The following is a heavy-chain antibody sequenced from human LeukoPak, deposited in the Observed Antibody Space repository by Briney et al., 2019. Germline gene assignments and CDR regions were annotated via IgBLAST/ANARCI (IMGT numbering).Heavy chain of an antibody. CDR3: AKDLQPIFGVVIQEYYFDY. Sequence: GATVKISCKASGYTFTDYYMHWVPQAPGKGLEWMGRVDSEDGETIYAEKFQGRVTITADMSTDTAYMELSSLRSEDTAVYYCAKDLQPIFGVVIQEYYFDYWGQGTLVTVSS. CDR1: GYTFTDYY. D-gene: IGHD3-3*01. J-gene: IGHJ4*02. CDR2: VDSEDGET. V-gene: IGHV1-69-2*01.